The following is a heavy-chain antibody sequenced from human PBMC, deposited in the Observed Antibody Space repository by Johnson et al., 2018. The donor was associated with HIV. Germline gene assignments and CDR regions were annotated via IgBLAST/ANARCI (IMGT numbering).Heavy chain of an antibody. Sequence: VQLVESGGGLIQPGGSLRLSCAASGFTVSSNYMSWVRQAPGKGLEWVSVIYSGGSTYYADSVKGRFTISRDNSKNTLYLQMNSLRAEDTAVYYCAKPPLGVDITLVGVPDDVFDIWGQGTMVTVSS. J-gene: IGHJ3*02. V-gene: IGHV3-66*03. CDR3: AKPPLGVDITLVGVPDDVFDI. CDR2: IYSGGST. D-gene: IGHD3-10*01. CDR1: GFTVSSNY.